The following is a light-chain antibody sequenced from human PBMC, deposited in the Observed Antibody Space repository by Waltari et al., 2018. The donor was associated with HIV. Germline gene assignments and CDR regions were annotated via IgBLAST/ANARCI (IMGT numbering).Light chain of an antibody. V-gene: IGLV4-60*03. CDR1: SGHRSYI. CDR3: ETWDSNTHKVV. Sequence: QPLLTQSSSASATLGSSVQLTCTLSSGHRSYIIAWHQKQPGKAPRYLMKLEGSGSYNTGSGIPDRFSGSSSGADRYLTISNLQSEDEADYYCETWDSNTHKVVFGGGTKLTGL. J-gene: IGLJ2*01. CDR2: LEGSGSY.